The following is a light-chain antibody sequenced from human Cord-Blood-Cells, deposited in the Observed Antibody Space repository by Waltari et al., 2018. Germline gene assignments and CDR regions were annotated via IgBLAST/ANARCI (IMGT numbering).Light chain of an antibody. CDR1: QSISSY. Sequence: DIQMTQSPSSLSASVGDRVTITFRASQSISSYLNWYQQKPGKAHKLLIYAASSLQSGVPSRCSGRGSGTDFTLTISSLQPEDFATYYCQQSYSTPFTFGPGTKVDIK. CDR3: QQSYSTPFT. CDR2: AAS. V-gene: IGKV1-39*01. J-gene: IGKJ3*01.